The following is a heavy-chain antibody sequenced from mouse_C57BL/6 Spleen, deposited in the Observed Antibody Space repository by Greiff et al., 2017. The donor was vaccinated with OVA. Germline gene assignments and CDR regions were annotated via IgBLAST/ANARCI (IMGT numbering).Heavy chain of an antibody. D-gene: IGHD1-1*01. CDR2: IDPSDSET. Sequence: QVQLQQPGAELVRPGSSVKLSCKASGYTFTSYWMHWVKQRPIQGLEWLGIIDPSDSETHYNQKFKDKATLTVDKSSSTAYMQLSSLTSEDSAVYYCARETYYGSSPYAMDYWGQGTSVTVSS. V-gene: IGHV1-52*01. CDR3: ARETYYGSSPYAMDY. J-gene: IGHJ4*01. CDR1: GYTFTSYW.